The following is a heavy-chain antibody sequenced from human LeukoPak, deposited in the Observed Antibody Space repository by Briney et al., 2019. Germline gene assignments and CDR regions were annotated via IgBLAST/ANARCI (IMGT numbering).Heavy chain of an antibody. CDR3: ARVSGYYYYYYMDV. Sequence: GGSLRLSCAASGFTFSSYWMSWVRQAPGKGLEWVANIQQDGSEKYYVDSVKGRFTISRDNAKNSLYLQMNSLRAEDTAVYYCARVSGYYYYYYMDVWGKGTTVTVSS. J-gene: IGHJ6*03. CDR1: GFTFSSYW. V-gene: IGHV3-7*01. CDR2: IQQDGSEK.